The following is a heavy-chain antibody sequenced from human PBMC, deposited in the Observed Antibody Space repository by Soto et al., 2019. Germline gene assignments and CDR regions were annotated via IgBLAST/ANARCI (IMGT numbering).Heavy chain of an antibody. CDR3: AREGFGEFLYYYYGMDV. CDR1: GYTFTIYG. J-gene: IGHJ6*02. Sequence: QVQLVQSGVEVQRPGASVKVSCKASGYTFTIYGIHWVRQAPGQGLEWMGWISGYNGNTNYAQKFQGRVTMTTDTSTTTAYMEVRSLTSDDTAVYYCAREGFGEFLYYYYGMDVWGQGTTVTVSS. CDR2: ISGYNGNT. D-gene: IGHD3-10*01. V-gene: IGHV1-18*01.